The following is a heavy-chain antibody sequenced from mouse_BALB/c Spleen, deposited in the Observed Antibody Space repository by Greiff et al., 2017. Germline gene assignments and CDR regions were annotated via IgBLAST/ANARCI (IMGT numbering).Heavy chain of an antibody. CDR1: GYTFTDYA. CDR3: ATVVDRGYAMDY. J-gene: IGHJ4*01. V-gene: IGHV1S137*01. CDR2: ISTYYGDA. Sequence: QVQLQQSGAELVRPGVSVKISCKGSGYTFTDYAMHWVKQSHAKSLEWIGVISTYYGDASYNQKFKGKATMTVDKSSSTAYMELARLTSEDSAIYYGATVVDRGYAMDYWGQGTSVTVAS. D-gene: IGHD1-1*01.